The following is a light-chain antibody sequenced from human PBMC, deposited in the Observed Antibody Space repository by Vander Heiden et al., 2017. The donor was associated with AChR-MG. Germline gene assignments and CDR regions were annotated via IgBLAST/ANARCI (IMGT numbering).Light chain of an antibody. CDR2: EVS. CDR1: SSDVGGYNH. CDR3: SSYTSSIPVV. Sequence: QSALTQPASVSVSPGQSITISCTGTSSDVGGYNHVSWYQRHPGKARKLMIYEVSNRPAGVSNSFSGSKSGNAASLTISGLQAEDEADYYCSSYTSSIPVVFGGGTKLTVL. J-gene: IGLJ2*01. V-gene: IGLV2-14*01.